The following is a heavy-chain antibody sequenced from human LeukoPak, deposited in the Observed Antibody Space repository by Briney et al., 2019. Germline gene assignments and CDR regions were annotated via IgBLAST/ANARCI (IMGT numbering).Heavy chain of an antibody. CDR1: GGSISSYY. V-gene: IGHV4-59*01. D-gene: IGHD4-23*01. J-gene: IGHJ4*02. Sequence: SETLSLTCTVSGGSISSYYWSWIRQPPGKGLEWIGYIYYSGSTNYNPSLKSRVTISVDTSKNQFSLKLSSVTAADTAVYYCAMWGDYGGSYWGQGTLVTVSS. CDR2: IYYSGST. CDR3: AMWGDYGGSY.